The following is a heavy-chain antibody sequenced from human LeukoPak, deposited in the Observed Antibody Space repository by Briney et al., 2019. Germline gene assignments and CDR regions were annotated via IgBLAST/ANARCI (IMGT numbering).Heavy chain of an antibody. CDR1: GGSFSGYY. J-gene: IGHJ3*02. V-gene: IGHV4-34*01. D-gene: IGHD6-19*01. CDR2: INHSGST. Sequence: PSETLSLTCAVYGGSFSGYYWSWIRQPPGKGLEWIGEINHSGSTNYNPSLKSRVTISVDTSKNQFSLKLSSVTAADTAVYYCASDTGYSSGWYPLGSFDIWGQGTMVTVSS. CDR3: ASDTGYSSGWYPLGSFDI.